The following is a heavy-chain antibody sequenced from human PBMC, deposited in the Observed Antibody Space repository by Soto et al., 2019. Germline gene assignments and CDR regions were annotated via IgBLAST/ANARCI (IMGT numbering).Heavy chain of an antibody. J-gene: IGHJ6*02. V-gene: IGHV3-7*01. Sequence: PGGSLGLSCAASGFTFSSYWMSWVRQAPGKGLEWVANIKQDGSEKYYVDPVKGRFTISRDNAKNSLYLQMNSLRAEDTAVYYCARDPNIVLVPAALRSYYYYYGMDVWGQGTTVTVSS. CDR2: IKQDGSEK. D-gene: IGHD2-2*01. CDR1: GFTFSSYW. CDR3: ARDPNIVLVPAALRSYYYYYGMDV.